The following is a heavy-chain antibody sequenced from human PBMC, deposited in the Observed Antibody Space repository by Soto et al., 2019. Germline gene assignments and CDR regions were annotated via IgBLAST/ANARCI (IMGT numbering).Heavy chain of an antibody. CDR1: GYTFTSYG. CDR3: ARDENSSGWYFDYYYYYGMDV. V-gene: IGHV1-18*01. Sequence: GASVEVSCKXSGYTFTSYGISWVRQAPGQGLEWMGWISAYNGNTNYAQKLQGRVTMTTDTSTSTAYMELRSLRSDDTAVYYCARDENSSGWYFDYYYYYGMDVWGQGTTVTVSS. D-gene: IGHD6-19*01. J-gene: IGHJ6*02. CDR2: ISAYNGNT.